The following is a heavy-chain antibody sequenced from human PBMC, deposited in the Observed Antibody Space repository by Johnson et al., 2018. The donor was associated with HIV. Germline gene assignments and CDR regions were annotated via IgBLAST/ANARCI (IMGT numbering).Heavy chain of an antibody. CDR2: ISFAGVKK. V-gene: IGHV3-30*03. D-gene: IGHD3-22*01. Sequence: QVQLVESGGGVVQPGRSLRLSCAASGFTFSSYGMAWVRQAPGKGLEWVTVISFAGVKKYYADSVKGRFTISRDNSKGTLDLQMDGRRPEDTALYYCARGFSSGYNDAFDIWGQGTMLTVSS. CDR3: ARGFSSGYNDAFDI. CDR1: GFTFSSYG. J-gene: IGHJ3*02.